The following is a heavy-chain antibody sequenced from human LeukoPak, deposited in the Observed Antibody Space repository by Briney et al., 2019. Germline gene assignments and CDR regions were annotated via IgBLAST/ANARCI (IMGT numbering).Heavy chain of an antibody. D-gene: IGHD3-10*01. Sequence: SVKVSCKASGGTFSSYAISWVRQAPGQGLEWMGRIIPILGIANYAQKFQGRVTITADKSTSTAYMELSSLRSEDTAVYYCARGRAGSYYNGWFDPWGQGTLVTVSS. CDR2: IIPILGIA. J-gene: IGHJ5*02. CDR3: ARGRAGSYYNGWFDP. V-gene: IGHV1-69*04. CDR1: GGTFSSYA.